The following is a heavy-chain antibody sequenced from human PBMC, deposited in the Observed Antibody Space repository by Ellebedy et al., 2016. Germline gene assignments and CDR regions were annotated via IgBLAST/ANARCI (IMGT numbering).Heavy chain of an antibody. D-gene: IGHD3-22*01. V-gene: IGHV4-59*13. CDR3: ARGDYYDSSGWGY. CDR2: IYYSGST. CDR1: GGSISSYY. J-gene: IGHJ4*02. Sequence: SETLSLXXTVSGGSISSYYWSWIRQPPGKGLEWIGYIYYSGSTNYNPSLKSRVTISVDTSKNQFSLKLSSVTAADTAVYYCARGDYYDSSGWGYWGQGTLVTVSS.